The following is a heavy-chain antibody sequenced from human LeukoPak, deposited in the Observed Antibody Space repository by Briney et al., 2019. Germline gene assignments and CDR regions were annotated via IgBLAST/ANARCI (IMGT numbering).Heavy chain of an antibody. CDR3: ATEGLTFGGAAPTSLFTMDY. D-gene: IGHD3-16*01. Sequence: ASVKVSCKVSGYTLTELSMHWVRQAPGKGLEWMGGFDPVDGETIYAQKFQGRVTMTEDTSTDTAYMELSSLRSEDTAVYYCATEGLTFGGAAPTSLFTMDYWGQGTLVTVSS. CDR1: GYTLTELS. CDR2: FDPVDGET. J-gene: IGHJ4*02. V-gene: IGHV1-24*01.